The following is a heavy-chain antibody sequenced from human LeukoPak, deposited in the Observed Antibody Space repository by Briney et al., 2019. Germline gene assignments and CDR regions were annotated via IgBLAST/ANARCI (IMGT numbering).Heavy chain of an antibody. CDR2: IYHSGIT. Sequence: SGTLSLTCDVSGGSISSTYWWTWVRQSPGKGLEWIGEIYHSGITNYNPSLKSRVTMSVDKPKNQFFLDLRSVTATDTAVYYCARVNIAVVPSTNFDYWGQGILVTVSS. V-gene: IGHV4-4*02. CDR1: GGSISSTYW. J-gene: IGHJ4*02. D-gene: IGHD2-2*01. CDR3: ARVNIAVVPSTNFDY.